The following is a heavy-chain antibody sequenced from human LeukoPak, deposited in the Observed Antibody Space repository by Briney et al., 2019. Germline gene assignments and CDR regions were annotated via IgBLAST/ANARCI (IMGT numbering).Heavy chain of an antibody. J-gene: IGHJ4*02. CDR1: GYTFTGYY. CDR2: INPNSGGT. Sequence: ASVKVSCKASGYTFTGYYMHWVRQAPGQGLEWMGWINPNSGGTNYAQKFQGRVTMTRDTSISTAYMELSRLRSDDTAVYYCARGYFGYSSGWYYCYWGQGTLVTVSS. CDR3: ARGYFGYSSGWYYCY. D-gene: IGHD6-19*01. V-gene: IGHV1-2*02.